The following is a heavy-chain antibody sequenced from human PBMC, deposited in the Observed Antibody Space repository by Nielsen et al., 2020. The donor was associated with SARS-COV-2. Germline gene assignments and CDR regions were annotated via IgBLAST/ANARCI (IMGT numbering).Heavy chain of an antibody. V-gene: IGHV3-33*01. J-gene: IGHJ6*02. CDR1: GFTFSSYG. D-gene: IGHD6-13*01. CDR2: IWYDGSNK. Sequence: GGSLRLSCAASGFTFSSYGMHWVRQAPGKGLEWVAVIWYDGSNKYYADSVKGRFTISRDNSKNTLCLQMNSLRAEDTAVYYCASELVPGYYGMDVWGQGTTVTVSS. CDR3: ASELVPGYYGMDV.